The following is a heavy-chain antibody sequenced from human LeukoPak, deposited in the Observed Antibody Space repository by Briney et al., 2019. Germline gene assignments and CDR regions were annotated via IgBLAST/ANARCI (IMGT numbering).Heavy chain of an antibody. D-gene: IGHD6-13*01. CDR2: ISVSGNT. V-gene: IGHV3-23*01. Sequence: GGSLRLSCAASGFTFSSYAMSWVRQGPGKGLEWVSAISVSGNTYHADSVTGRFTISRDNSKNTLYLQMNSLRAEDTAVYYCAKAPGIAAAGPYYYYYYYMDVWGKGTTVTISS. CDR1: GFTFSSYA. CDR3: AKAPGIAAAGPYYYYYYYMDV. J-gene: IGHJ6*03.